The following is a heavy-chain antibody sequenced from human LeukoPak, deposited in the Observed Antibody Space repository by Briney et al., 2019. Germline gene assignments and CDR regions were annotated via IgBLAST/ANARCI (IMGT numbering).Heavy chain of an antibody. CDR3: AKDLLHISTWYYFDY. CDR2: ISGSGDGT. D-gene: IGHD6-13*01. Sequence: GGSLRLSCAASGFTVSSNYMSWVRQAPGKGLEWVSVISGSGDGTFYADSVKGRFTISRDNSKSTLYLQMNSLRAEDTAVYYCAKDLLHISTWYYFDYWGQGALVTVSS. V-gene: IGHV3-23*01. J-gene: IGHJ4*02. CDR1: GFTVSSNY.